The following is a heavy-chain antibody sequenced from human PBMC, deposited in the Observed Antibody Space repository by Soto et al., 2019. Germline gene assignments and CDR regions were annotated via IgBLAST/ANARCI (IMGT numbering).Heavy chain of an antibody. CDR3: ARRVLRYFDRPFDY. D-gene: IGHD3-9*01. J-gene: IGHJ4*02. V-gene: IGHV4-34*01. CDR1: GGSFSGYY. Sequence: SETLSLTCAVHGGSFSGYYWSWIRQPPGKGLEWIGEINHSGSTNYNPSLKSRVTISVDTSKNQFSLKLSSVTAADTAVYYCARRVLRYFDRPFDYWGQGTLVTVSS. CDR2: INHSGST.